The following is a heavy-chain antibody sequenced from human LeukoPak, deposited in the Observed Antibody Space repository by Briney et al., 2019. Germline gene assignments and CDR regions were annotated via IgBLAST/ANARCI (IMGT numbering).Heavy chain of an antibody. CDR1: GYTFTSYY. CDR2: INPSGSSA. V-gene: IGHV1-46*01. D-gene: IGHD4-23*01. J-gene: IGHJ4*02. CDR3: ANGGNSGYFDY. Sequence: ASVKVSCKASGYTFTSYYIHLVRQAPGQGLEWMGIINPSGSSASYAQKFQGRVTMTRDTSTRTVYMELSSLRSEDTAVYYCANGGNSGYFDYWGQGTLVTVSS.